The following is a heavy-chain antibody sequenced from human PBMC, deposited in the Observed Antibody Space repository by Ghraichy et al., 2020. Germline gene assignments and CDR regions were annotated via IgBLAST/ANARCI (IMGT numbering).Heavy chain of an antibody. V-gene: IGHV3-48*01. D-gene: IGHD2-15*01. CDR2: ITSSSRVTT. J-gene: IGHJ6*02. Sequence: GSLNISCAASGFTSSDRFTDYTFNWVRQAPGKGLEWISYITSSSRVTTYYADSVRGRFTISRDNAKSSLYLQMNSLRVEDSAVYYCARRRGVAYYYYGMDVWGRGTTVTVSS. CDR3: ARRRGVAYYYYGMDV. CDR1: GFTSSDRFTDYT.